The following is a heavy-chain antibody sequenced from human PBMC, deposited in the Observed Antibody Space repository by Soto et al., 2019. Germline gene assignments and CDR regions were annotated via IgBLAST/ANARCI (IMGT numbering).Heavy chain of an antibody. CDR2: ISYDGSNK. D-gene: IGHD2-15*01. CDR3: AKWGGVVSNDY. Sequence: QVQLVESGGGVVQPGRSLRLSCAASGFTFSSYGMHWVRQAPGKGLEWVAVISYDGSNKYYADSVKGRFTISRDNSKNTLYLQMNSLRAEDTAVYYCAKWGGVVSNDYWGQGTLVTVSS. CDR1: GFTFSSYG. J-gene: IGHJ4*02. V-gene: IGHV3-30*18.